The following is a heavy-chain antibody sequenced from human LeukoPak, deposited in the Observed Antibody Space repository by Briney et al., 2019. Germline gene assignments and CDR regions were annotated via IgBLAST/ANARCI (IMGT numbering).Heavy chain of an antibody. Sequence: PSETLSLTRAVYGGSFSGYYWSWIRQPPGKGLEWIGEINHSGSTNYNPSLKSRVTISVDTSKNQFSLKLSSVTAADTAVYYCARARNWYGSGSYYKASGWFDPWGQGTLVTVSS. CDR2: INHSGST. J-gene: IGHJ5*02. V-gene: IGHV4-34*01. D-gene: IGHD3-10*01. CDR3: ARARNWYGSGSYYKASGWFDP. CDR1: GGSFSGYY.